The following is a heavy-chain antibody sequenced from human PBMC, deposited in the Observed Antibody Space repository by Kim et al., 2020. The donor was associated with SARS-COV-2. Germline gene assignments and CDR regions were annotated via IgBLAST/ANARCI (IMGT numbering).Heavy chain of an antibody. Sequence: SETLSLTCTVSGGSISSGGYYWSWIRQHPGKGLEWIGYIYYSGSTYYNPSLKSRVTISVDTSKNQFSLKLSSVTAADTAVYYCARYYYGSGSYGHWFDPWGQGTLVTVSS. J-gene: IGHJ5*02. CDR2: IYYSGST. CDR3: ARYYYGSGSYGHWFDP. V-gene: IGHV4-31*03. D-gene: IGHD3-10*01. CDR1: GGSISSGGYY.